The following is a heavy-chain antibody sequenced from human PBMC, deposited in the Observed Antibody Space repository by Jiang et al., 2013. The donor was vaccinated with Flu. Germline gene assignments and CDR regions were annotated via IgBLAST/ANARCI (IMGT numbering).Heavy chain of an antibody. J-gene: IGHJ6*02. CDR1: GFTVSSNY. CDR2: IYSGGST. Sequence: QLVESGGGLVQPGGSLRLSCAASGFTVSSNYMSWVRQAPGKGLEWVSVIYSGGSTYYADSVKGRFAISRHNSKNTLYLQMNSLRAEDTAVYYCARVERWLQFSYYYYGMDVWGQGTTVTVSS. V-gene: IGHV3-53*04. CDR3: ARVERWLQFSYYYYGMDV. D-gene: IGHD5-24*01.